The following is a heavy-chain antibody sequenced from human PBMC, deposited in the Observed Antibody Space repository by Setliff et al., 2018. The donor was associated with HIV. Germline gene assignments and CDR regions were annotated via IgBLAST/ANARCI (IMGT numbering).Heavy chain of an antibody. CDR1: GESFSGYY. V-gene: IGHV4-34*01. Sequence: SETLSLTCAVYGESFSGYYWTWIRQPPGKGLEWIGEINHSGRTNDNPSLKSRVTISIGTSKNHFSLKLSSVSAADTAVHYCATGLAVAPDYWGQGSLVTVSS. D-gene: IGHD6-19*01. CDR2: INHSGRT. J-gene: IGHJ4*02. CDR3: ATGLAVAPDY.